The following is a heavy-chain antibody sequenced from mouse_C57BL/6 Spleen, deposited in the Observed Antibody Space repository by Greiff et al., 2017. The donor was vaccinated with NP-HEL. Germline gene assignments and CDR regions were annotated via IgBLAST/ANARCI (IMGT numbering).Heavy chain of an antibody. D-gene: IGHD1-1*01. J-gene: IGHJ3*01. CDR3: ASGGGSSYVDWFAY. Sequence: VQLQQSGAELVKPGASVKMSCKASGYTFTSYWITWVKQRPGQGLEWIGDIYPGSGSTNYNEKFKSKATLTVDTSSSTAYMQLSSLTSEDSAVYSCASGGGSSYVDWFAYWGQGTLVTVSA. V-gene: IGHV1-55*01. CDR2: IYPGSGST. CDR1: GYTFTSYW.